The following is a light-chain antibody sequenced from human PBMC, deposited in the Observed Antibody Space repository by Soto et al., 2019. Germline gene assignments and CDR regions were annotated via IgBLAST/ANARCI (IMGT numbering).Light chain of an antibody. CDR3: QQRHMWPST. CDR1: QSFRGL. J-gene: IGKJ5*01. CDR2: DAY. V-gene: IGKV3-11*01. Sequence: EVVLTQSPVTLSLSPGERATLSCRASQSFRGLLAWYQQKPGQAPRLLIYDAYNMATGIPPRFSGSGSGTDFTLTISSLEPEDSAVYYCQQRHMWPSTFGQGTRLEIK.